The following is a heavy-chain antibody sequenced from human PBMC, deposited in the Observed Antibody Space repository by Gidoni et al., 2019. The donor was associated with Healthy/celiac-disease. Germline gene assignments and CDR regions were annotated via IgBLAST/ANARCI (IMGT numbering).Heavy chain of an antibody. J-gene: IGHJ6*02. V-gene: IGHV1-69*04. CDR2: IIPILGIA. CDR3: ARGEYPIGMAV. Sequence: QVELVQSGAEVKEPGSSVKVSCKATGGTFSSYAISGVRQATGQGLEWMGRIIPILGIANYAQKFQGRVTITADKSTSTAYMEPSSLRSDDTALYYCARGEYPIGMAVWGQGTTVTVSS. CDR1: GGTFSSYA.